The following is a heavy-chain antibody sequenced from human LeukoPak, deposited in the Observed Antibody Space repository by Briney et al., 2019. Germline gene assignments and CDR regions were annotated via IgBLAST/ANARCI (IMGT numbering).Heavy chain of an antibody. Sequence: ASVKVSCKGSGYTFTNYYLHWVRQAPGQGVEWMGWMNPNSGATEYQQNFQGRATMTRDTSISTAYLEVFSLTSDDAAVYYCARGAYYGDNFPLHYWGQGSLVIVSS. CDR2: MNPNSGAT. V-gene: IGHV1-2*02. D-gene: IGHD4-23*01. CDR1: GYTFTNYY. J-gene: IGHJ4*02. CDR3: ARGAYYGDNFPLHY.